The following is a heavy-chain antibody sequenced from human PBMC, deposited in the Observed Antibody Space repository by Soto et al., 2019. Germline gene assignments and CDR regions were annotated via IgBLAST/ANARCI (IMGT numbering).Heavy chain of an antibody. CDR3: ARGGGYDYRTYYYGMDV. J-gene: IGHJ6*02. D-gene: IGHD5-12*01. V-gene: IGHV4-30-4*01. Sequence: PLSLTCTVSGGSISSGDYYWSWIRQPPGTGLEWIGYIYYSGSTYYNPSLKSRVTISVDTSKNQFSLKLSSVTAADTAVYYCARGGGYDYRTYYYGMDVWGQGTTVTVSS. CDR2: IYYSGST. CDR1: GGSISSGDYY.